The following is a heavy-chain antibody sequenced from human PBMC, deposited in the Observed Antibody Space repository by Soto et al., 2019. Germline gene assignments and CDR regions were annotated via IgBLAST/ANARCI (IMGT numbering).Heavy chain of an antibody. Sequence: QVQLQESGPGLVKPSQTLSLTCTVSGGSISSGGYYWSWIRQHPGKGLEWIGYIYYSGATYYNPSLKSRVTISVDTSKNQFSLKLSSVTAADTAVYYCARGIITGNPSWNDYWGQGTLVTVSS. CDR2: IYYSGAT. J-gene: IGHJ4*02. CDR1: GGSISSGGYY. V-gene: IGHV4-31*03. CDR3: ARGIITGNPSWNDY. D-gene: IGHD1-20*01.